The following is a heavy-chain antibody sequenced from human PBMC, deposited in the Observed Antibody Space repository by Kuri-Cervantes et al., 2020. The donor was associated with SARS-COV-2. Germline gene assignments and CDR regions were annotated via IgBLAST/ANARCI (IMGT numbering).Heavy chain of an antibody. CDR1: GFTFGIYN. CDR2: ISSTASIK. D-gene: IGHD5-18*01. J-gene: IGHJ4*02. V-gene: IGHV3-48*01. Sequence: GESLKISCTASGFTFGIYNMNWVRQAPGKGLEWVAYISSTASIKHYGDSVKGRFTISRDNAKNLLYLQMNSLRSDDTAVYYCARVNKFRVVIQLLGLDYWGQGTLVTVSS. CDR3: ARVNKFRVVIQLLGLDY.